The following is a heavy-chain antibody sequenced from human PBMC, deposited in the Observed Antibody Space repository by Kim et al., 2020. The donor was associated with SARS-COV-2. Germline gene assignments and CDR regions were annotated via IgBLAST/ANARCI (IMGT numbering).Heavy chain of an antibody. CDR3: ARDYCSGGSCYQYYYYGMDV. J-gene: IGHJ6*02. Sequence: GGSLRLSCAASGFTFSSYSMNWVRQAPGKGLEWVSSISSSSSYIYYADSVKGRFTISRDNAKNSLYLQMNSLRAEDTAVYYCARDYCSGGSCYQYYYYGMDVWGQGTTVTVSS. V-gene: IGHV3-21*01. D-gene: IGHD2-15*01. CDR1: GFTFSSYS. CDR2: ISSSSSYI.